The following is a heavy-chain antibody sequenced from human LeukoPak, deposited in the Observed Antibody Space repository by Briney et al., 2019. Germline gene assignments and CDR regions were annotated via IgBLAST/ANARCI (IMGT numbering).Heavy chain of an antibody. V-gene: IGHV4-59*08. D-gene: IGHD6-13*01. Sequence: SETLSLTCTVSGDSISSYYWSWIRQPPGKGLEWIGYIYYSGNTNYNPSLKSRVTISVDTSKNQFSLKLSSVTAADTAVYYCARGAPIAAASTYFDYWGQGTLVTVSS. CDR2: IYYSGNT. CDR1: GDSISSYY. J-gene: IGHJ4*02. CDR3: ARGAPIAAASTYFDY.